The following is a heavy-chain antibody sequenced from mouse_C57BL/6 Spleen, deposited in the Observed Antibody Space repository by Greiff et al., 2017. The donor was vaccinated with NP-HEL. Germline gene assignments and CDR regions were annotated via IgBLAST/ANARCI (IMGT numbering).Heavy chain of an antibody. V-gene: IGHV1-50*01. Sequence: QVQLKESGAELVKPGASVKLSCKASGYTFTSYWMQWVKQRPGQGLEWIGEIDPSDSYTNYNQKFKGKATLTVDTSSSTAYMQLSSLTSEDSAVYYCANYDGYYGGFAYWGQGTLVTVSA. J-gene: IGHJ3*01. CDR3: ANYDGYYGGFAY. CDR1: GYTFTSYW. CDR2: IDPSDSYT. D-gene: IGHD2-3*01.